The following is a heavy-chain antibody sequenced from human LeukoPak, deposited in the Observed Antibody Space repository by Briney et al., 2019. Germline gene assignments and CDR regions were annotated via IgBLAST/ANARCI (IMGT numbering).Heavy chain of an antibody. CDR2: ISSSGSTI. CDR1: GFTFSSYE. J-gene: IGHJ4*02. V-gene: IGHV3-48*03. D-gene: IGHD5-12*01. Sequence: QSGGSLRLSCAASGFTFSSYEMNWVRQAPGKGLEWVSYISSSGSTIYYADSVKGRFTISRDNAKNSLYLQMNSLRAEDTAVYYCAKGNFLRAYSAFDYWGQGTLVTVSS. CDR3: AKGNFLRAYSAFDY.